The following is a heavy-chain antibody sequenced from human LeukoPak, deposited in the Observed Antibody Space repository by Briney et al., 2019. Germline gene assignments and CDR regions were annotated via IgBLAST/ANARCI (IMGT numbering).Heavy chain of an antibody. CDR1: GFTFSSYS. Sequence: GGSLRLSCAASGFTFSSYSMNWVRQAPGKGLGWVSSISSSSSYIYYADSVKGRFTISRDNAKNSLYLQMNSLRAEDTAVYYCARDQVFYCSGGSCYGMDVWGQGTTVTVSS. CDR3: ARDQVFYCSGGSCYGMDV. CDR2: ISSSSSYI. J-gene: IGHJ6*02. V-gene: IGHV3-21*01. D-gene: IGHD2-15*01.